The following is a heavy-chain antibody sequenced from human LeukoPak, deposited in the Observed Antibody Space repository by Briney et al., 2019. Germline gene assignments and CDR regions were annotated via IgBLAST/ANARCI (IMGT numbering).Heavy chain of an antibody. Sequence: WASVKVSCKASGYTFTSYAMHWVRQAPGQRLEWMGWINAGNGNTKYSQKFQGRVTITRDTSASTAYMELSSLRSEDTAVYYCARAHRREMAAAFKAGHNWFDPWGQGTLVTVSS. CDR1: GYTFTSYA. D-gene: IGHD5-24*01. V-gene: IGHV1-3*01. CDR3: ARAHRREMAAAFKAGHNWFDP. CDR2: INAGNGNT. J-gene: IGHJ5*02.